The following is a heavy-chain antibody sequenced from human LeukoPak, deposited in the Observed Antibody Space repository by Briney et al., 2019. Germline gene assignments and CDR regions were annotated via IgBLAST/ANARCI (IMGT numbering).Heavy chain of an antibody. Sequence: GGSLRLSCAASGFTFNSYAIHWVRQAPGKGLEWVAVISYDGTTEFYGDSVKGRFTISRDNVKKMVFLQMNSLRGEDTAVYYCAKGVGGSANYYYMDVWGKGTTVTVSS. V-gene: IGHV3-30*18. CDR1: GFTFNSYA. D-gene: IGHD3-10*01. CDR3: AKGVGGSANYYYMDV. CDR2: ISYDGTTE. J-gene: IGHJ6*03.